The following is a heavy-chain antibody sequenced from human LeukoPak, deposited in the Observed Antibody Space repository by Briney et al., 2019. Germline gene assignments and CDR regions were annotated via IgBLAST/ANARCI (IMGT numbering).Heavy chain of an antibody. CDR3: ARSSGSGPYDY. Sequence: ASVKVSCKASGYTFNSYDINWVRQAPGQGLEWMGRIIPILGIANYAQKFQGRVTITADKSTSTAYMELSSLRSEDTAVYYCARSSGSGPYDYWGQGTLVTVSS. D-gene: IGHD6-19*01. J-gene: IGHJ4*02. CDR2: IIPILGIA. CDR1: GYTFNSYD. V-gene: IGHV1-69*04.